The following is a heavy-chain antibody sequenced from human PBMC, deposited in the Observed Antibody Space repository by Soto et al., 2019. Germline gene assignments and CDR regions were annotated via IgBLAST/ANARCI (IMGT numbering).Heavy chain of an antibody. D-gene: IGHD3-3*01. Sequence: EASVKVSCKASGGTFSSYAISWVRQAPGQGLEWMGGIIPIFGTANYAQKFQGRVTITADKSTGTAYMELSSLRSEDTAVYYCARVPRITIFGVVRYYYYGMDVWGQGTTVTVSS. CDR2: IIPIFGTA. CDR3: ARVPRITIFGVVRYYYYGMDV. CDR1: GGTFSSYA. J-gene: IGHJ6*02. V-gene: IGHV1-69*06.